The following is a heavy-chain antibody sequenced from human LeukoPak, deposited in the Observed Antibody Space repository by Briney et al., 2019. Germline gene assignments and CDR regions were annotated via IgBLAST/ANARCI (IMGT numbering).Heavy chain of an antibody. J-gene: IGHJ5*02. D-gene: IGHD1-1*01. Sequence: PGGSLRLSCAASGFTFSSYSMNWVRQAPGKGLEWVSYISSSSSTIYYADSVKGRFTISRDNAKNSLYLQMNSLRAEDTAVYYCARGDTTGTTVPDWFDPWGQGTLVTVSS. CDR1: GFTFSSYS. CDR3: ARGDTTGTTVPDWFDP. V-gene: IGHV3-48*01. CDR2: ISSSSSTI.